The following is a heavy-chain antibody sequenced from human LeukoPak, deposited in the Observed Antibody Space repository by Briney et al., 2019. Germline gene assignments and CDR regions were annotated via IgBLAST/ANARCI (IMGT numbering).Heavy chain of an antibody. CDR1: SGSISTSNYY. CDR2: IFYSGST. Sequence: SETLSLTCTVSSGSISTSNYYWGWVRQPPGKALEWIGNIFYSGSTYYSPSLKSRVTISLDTSRNQFSLKLNSVTAADTAVYYCARGRRVTTLGRAFDYWGQGTLVTVSS. D-gene: IGHD4-17*01. CDR3: ARGRRVTTLGRAFDY. J-gene: IGHJ4*02. V-gene: IGHV4-39*07.